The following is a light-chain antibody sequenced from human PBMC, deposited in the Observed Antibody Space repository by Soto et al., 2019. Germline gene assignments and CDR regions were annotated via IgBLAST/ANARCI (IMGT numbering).Light chain of an antibody. CDR1: QGIATG. CDR2: GAS. V-gene: IGKV1-6*01. J-gene: IGKJ1*01. CDR3: LQDINYPWT. Sequence: IQLTQSPSSLSASIRDTVSITCRASQGIATGLAWYQQKPGAPPRLLIYGASNLQSGVPPRFSGSGSGTDFTLAISSLQPEDSATYYCLQDINYPWTFGQGTKVDIK.